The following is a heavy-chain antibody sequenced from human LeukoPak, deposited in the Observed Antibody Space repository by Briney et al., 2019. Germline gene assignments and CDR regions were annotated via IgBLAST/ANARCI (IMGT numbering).Heavy chain of an antibody. J-gene: IGHJ3*02. D-gene: IGHD2-15*01. CDR3: ARVNCSGGNCYSSRGAFDI. Sequence: SETLSLTCTVSGGSISSSGYYWSWIRQPPGKGLEWIGYIYYSGSINYNPSLKSRVTILVDTSKNLFSLKLSSVTAADTALYYCARVNCSGGNCYSSRGAFDIWGQGTMVTVSS. V-gene: IGHV4-61*08. CDR2: IYYSGSI. CDR1: GGSISSSGYY.